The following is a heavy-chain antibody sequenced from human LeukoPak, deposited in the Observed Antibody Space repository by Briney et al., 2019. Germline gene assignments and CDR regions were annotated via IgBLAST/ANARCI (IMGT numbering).Heavy chain of an antibody. CDR3: AKARDLEMATISH. D-gene: IGHD5-24*01. Sequence: GGSLRLSCAASGFTFSSYGMHWVRQAPGKGLEWVAVISYDGSNKYYADSVKGRFTISRDNSKNTLYLQMNSLRAEDTAVHYCAKARDLEMATISHWGQGTLVTVSS. J-gene: IGHJ4*02. CDR2: ISYDGSNK. V-gene: IGHV3-30*18. CDR1: GFTFSSYG.